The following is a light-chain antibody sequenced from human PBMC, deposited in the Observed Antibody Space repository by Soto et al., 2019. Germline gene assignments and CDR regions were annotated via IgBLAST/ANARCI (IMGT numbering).Light chain of an antibody. CDR2: QDS. Sequence: SYELTQPPSVSVSPGQTASITCSGDKLGDKYACWYQQKPGQSPVLVIYQDSKRPSAIPERFSGSSSGNTATLTISGTQAMDEADYYCQAWGSSTGVFGGGTKLTVL. CDR1: KLGDKY. CDR3: QAWGSSTGV. V-gene: IGLV3-1*01. J-gene: IGLJ2*01.